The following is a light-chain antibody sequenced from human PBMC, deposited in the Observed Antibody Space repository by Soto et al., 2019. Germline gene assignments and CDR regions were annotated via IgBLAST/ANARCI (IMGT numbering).Light chain of an antibody. Sequence: DIQMTQSPSSLSASVGDRVTITCRASQSISRDLNWYQQKPGKTPKLLIYSAVNLQSGVPSRFTGSGYGTDFTLIISPLQPEDFATYYCQQSYTAPRVTFGPGTKVNI. V-gene: IGKV1-39*01. CDR3: QQSYTAPRVT. J-gene: IGKJ3*01. CDR1: QSISRD. CDR2: SAV.